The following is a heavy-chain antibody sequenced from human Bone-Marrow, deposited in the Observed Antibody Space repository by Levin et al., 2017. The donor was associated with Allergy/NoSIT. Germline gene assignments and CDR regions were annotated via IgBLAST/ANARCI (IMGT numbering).Heavy chain of an antibody. CDR1: GYTLTDLS. V-gene: IGHV1-24*01. J-gene: IGHJ2*01. CDR3: ATVNTTLTAFGSKDWYFDL. Sequence: ASVKVSCKVSGYTLTDLSMHWVRQSPGKGLEWMGGFDPEDAETIYSQKFEGRVTMTEDTSTDTAYMELSTLRSEDTAVYYCATVNTTLTAFGSKDWYFDLWGRGTLVTVSS. CDR2: FDPEDAET. D-gene: IGHD2-21*02.